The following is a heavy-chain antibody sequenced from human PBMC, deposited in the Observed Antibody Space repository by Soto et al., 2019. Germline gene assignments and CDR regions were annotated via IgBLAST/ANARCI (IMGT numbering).Heavy chain of an antibody. V-gene: IGHV4-31*03. J-gene: IGHJ4*02. Sequence: PSETLSLTCTVTGDSLTSGGYYWSWNRQHPGKDLEWLGYIYGSAGSGTTSYNRWLKSRITLTVDTSKTQLSLNLSSVTDADTAVYFCAREPAGYVSGIDYWGQGTLVTVSS. CDR3: AREPAGYVSGIDY. D-gene: IGHD1-1*01. CDR1: GDSLTSGGYY. CDR2: IYGSAGSGTT.